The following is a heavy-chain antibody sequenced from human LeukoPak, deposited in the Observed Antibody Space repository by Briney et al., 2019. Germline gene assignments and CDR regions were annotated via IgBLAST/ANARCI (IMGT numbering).Heavy chain of an antibody. Sequence: SETLSLTCAVSGYSISSGYYWGWIRQPRGKGLEWIGSIYHSGSTYYNPSLKSRVTISVDTSKNQFSLKLSSVTAADTAVYYCARVGLGYCSSTSCLDYYYGMDVWGKGTTVTVSS. CDR2: IYHSGST. V-gene: IGHV4-38-2*01. CDR3: ARVGLGYCSSTSCLDYYYGMDV. D-gene: IGHD2-2*01. J-gene: IGHJ6*04. CDR1: GYSISSGYY.